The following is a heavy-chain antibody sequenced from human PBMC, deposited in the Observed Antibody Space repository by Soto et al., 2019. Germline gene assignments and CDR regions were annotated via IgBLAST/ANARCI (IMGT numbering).Heavy chain of an antibody. CDR1: GFTFSSYA. Sequence: EVQLLESGGGLVQPGGSLRLSYAASGFTFSSYAMRWVRQAPVKELEWVSAISGSGGSTYYADSVKGRFTISRDNYKNTLYLQMNSLRAEDTAVYYCARRGSGSYYDYWGQGTLVTVSS. J-gene: IGHJ4*02. CDR2: ISGSGGST. V-gene: IGHV3-23*01. D-gene: IGHD1-26*01. CDR3: ARRGSGSYYDY.